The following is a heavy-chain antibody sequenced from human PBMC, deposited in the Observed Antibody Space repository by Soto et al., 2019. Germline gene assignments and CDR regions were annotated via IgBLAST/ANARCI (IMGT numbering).Heavy chain of an antibody. D-gene: IGHD1-1*01. J-gene: IGHJ6*02. Sequence: SETLSLTCTVSGGSISSGGYYWSWIRQHPGKGLEWIGYIYYSGSTYYNPSLKSRVTISVDTSKNQLSLKLSSVTAADTAVYYCARVATGTTGGMDVWGQGTTVTVS. CDR2: IYYSGST. CDR1: GGSISSGGYY. V-gene: IGHV4-31*03. CDR3: ARVATGTTGGMDV.